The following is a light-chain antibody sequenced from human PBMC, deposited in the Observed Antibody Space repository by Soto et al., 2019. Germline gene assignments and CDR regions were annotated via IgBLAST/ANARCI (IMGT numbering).Light chain of an antibody. V-gene: IGKV1-5*01. CDR3: QQYNSYSWT. CDR2: DAS. Sequence: DIQMTQSPSTLSASVGDRVTITCRASQNINSWLAWYQQKPGKAPKSLIYDASSLESGAPSRFSGSGSGTEFTLTISSLQPDDSATYYCQQYNSYSWTFGQGTKVEIK. CDR1: QNINSW. J-gene: IGKJ1*01.